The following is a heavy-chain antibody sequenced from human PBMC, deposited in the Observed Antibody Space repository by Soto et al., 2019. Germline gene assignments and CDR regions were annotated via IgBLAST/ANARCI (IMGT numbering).Heavy chain of an antibody. D-gene: IGHD6-6*01. V-gene: IGHV1-18*04. Sequence: QVQLVQSGAEVKKPGASVKVSCKASGYTFTSYGISWVRQAPGQGLEWMGWISAYNGNTNYAQKLQGRVTMTTDTSTSTAYMGVRSLRSDDTAVYYCARETFSSFTYYYYYYGMDVWGQGTTVTVSS. CDR2: ISAYNGNT. J-gene: IGHJ6*02. CDR3: ARETFSSFTYYYYYYGMDV. CDR1: GYTFTSYG.